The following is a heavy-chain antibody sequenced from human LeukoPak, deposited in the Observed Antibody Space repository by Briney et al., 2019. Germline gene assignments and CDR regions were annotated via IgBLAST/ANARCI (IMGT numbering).Heavy chain of an antibody. V-gene: IGHV3-30*03. J-gene: IGHJ4*02. CDR1: GFTFSSYG. CDR3: AREAVADFDY. CDR2: ISYDGSNK. D-gene: IGHD6-19*01. Sequence: GGSLRLSCAASGFTFSSYGMHWVRQAPGKGLEWVAVISYDGSNKYYADSVKGRFTISRDNSKNTLYLQMNSLRAEDTAVYYCAREAVADFDYWGQGTLVTVSS.